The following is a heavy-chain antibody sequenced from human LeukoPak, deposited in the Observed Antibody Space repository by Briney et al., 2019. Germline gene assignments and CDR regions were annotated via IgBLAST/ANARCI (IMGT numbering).Heavy chain of an antibody. CDR2: FDPEDGET. CDR3: ATDQQWLGWSYNY. J-gene: IGHJ4*02. Sequence: ASVKVSCKVSGYTFTELSMHWVRQAPGKGLEWMGGFDPEDGETIYAQKFQGRVTMTEDTSTDTAYMELSSLRSEDTTVYYCATDQQWLGWSYNYWGQGTLVTVSS. V-gene: IGHV1-24*01. CDR1: GYTFTELS. D-gene: IGHD6-19*01.